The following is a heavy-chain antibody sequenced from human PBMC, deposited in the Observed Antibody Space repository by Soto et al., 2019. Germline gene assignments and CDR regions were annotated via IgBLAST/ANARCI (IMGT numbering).Heavy chain of an antibody. V-gene: IGHV3-33*01. CDR2: IWYDGSNK. CDR1: GFTFSSYG. Sequence: GVSLRLSCAASGFTFSSYGMHWVRQAPGKGLEWVAVIWYDGSNKYYADSVKGRFTISRDNSKNTLYLQMNSLRAEDTAVYYCARSYRDGYNFAFDIWGQGTMVTVSS. CDR3: ARSYRDGYNFAFDI. D-gene: IGHD1-1*01. J-gene: IGHJ3*02.